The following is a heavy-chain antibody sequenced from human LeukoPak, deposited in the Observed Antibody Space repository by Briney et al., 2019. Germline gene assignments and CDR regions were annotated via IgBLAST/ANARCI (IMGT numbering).Heavy chain of an antibody. Sequence: GGSLRLSCAASGFTFSSYSMNWVRQAPGKGLEWVSSISSSSSYIYYADSVKGRFTISRDNAKNSLYLQMNSLRAEDTAVYYCAKDIRATPSYYGMDVWGQGTTVTVSS. D-gene: IGHD1-20*01. CDR2: ISSSSSYI. J-gene: IGHJ6*02. CDR3: AKDIRATPSYYGMDV. V-gene: IGHV3-21*01. CDR1: GFTFSSYS.